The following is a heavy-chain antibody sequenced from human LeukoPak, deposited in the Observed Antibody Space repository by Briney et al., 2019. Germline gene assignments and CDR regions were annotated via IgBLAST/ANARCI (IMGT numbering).Heavy chain of an antibody. CDR1: GFTFSSYS. V-gene: IGHV3-23*01. CDR3: ARKSASGNYPLDY. Sequence: GGSLRLSCAASGFTFSSYSMNWVRQAPGKGLEWVSAISGSGGSTYYADSVKGRVTISRDNSKNTLYLQVNSLRVEDTAVYYCARKSASGNYPLDYWGQGTLVTVSS. D-gene: IGHD3-10*01. CDR2: ISGSGGST. J-gene: IGHJ4*02.